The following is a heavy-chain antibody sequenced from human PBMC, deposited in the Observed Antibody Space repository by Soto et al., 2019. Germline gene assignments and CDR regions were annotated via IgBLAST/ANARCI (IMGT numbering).Heavy chain of an antibody. D-gene: IGHD2-2*01. V-gene: IGHV4-59*08. CDR2: IYYSGST. CDR1: GGSICSYY. J-gene: IGHJ4*02. CDR3: ARLSTRFIFDY. Sequence: PSETPSLTCTVCGGSICSYYWSWIRQQPGKGLEWIGYIYYSGSTNYNPSLKSRVTISVDTSKNQFSLKLSSVTAADTAVYYCARLSTRFIFDYWGQGTLLTVSS.